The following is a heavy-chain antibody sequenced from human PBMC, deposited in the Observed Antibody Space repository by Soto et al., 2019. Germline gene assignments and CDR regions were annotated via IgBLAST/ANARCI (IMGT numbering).Heavy chain of an antibody. D-gene: IGHD3-3*01. V-gene: IGHV1-2*04. CDR3: ARVATIFGVVPDY. Sequence: QVQLVQSGAEVKKPGASVKVSCKASGYTFTGYYIHWVRQAPEQGLEWMGWINPNGGGTNYAQKFQDWVTMTRDTSISTAYMELSRLKSDDTAVYYCARVATIFGVVPDYWGQGTLVTVSS. CDR1: GYTFTGYY. CDR2: INPNGGGT. J-gene: IGHJ4*02.